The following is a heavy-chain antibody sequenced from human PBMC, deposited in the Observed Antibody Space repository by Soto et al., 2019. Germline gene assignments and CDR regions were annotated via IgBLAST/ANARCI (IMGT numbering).Heavy chain of an antibody. V-gene: IGHV3-30*18. CDR1: GFTFSSYG. CDR3: ANGYSGYDFGY. Sequence: QTGGSLRLSCAASGFTFSSYGMHWVRQAPGKGLEWVAVISYDGSNKYYADSVKGRFTISRGNSKNTLYLQMNSLRAEDTAVYYCANGYSGYDFGYWGQGTLVTVSS. CDR2: ISYDGSNK. J-gene: IGHJ4*02. D-gene: IGHD5-12*01.